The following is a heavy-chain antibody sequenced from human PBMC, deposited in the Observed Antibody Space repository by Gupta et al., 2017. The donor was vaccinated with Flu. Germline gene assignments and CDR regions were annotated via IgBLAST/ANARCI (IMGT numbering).Heavy chain of an antibody. D-gene: IGHD1-26*01. J-gene: IGHJ4*02. Sequence: LFESGAKFVQPGASLRLSCAAAGFPFSSFAMSRVRQAPAKGLARCAAISASADRPYYAAPVKARFTSSRDNSDSTVYLQMKSLQAEDTALYYCAKHIVGSSGAHWGQGTRVTVSP. CDR2: ISASADRP. CDR3: AKHIVGSSGAH. V-gene: IGHV3-23*01. CDR1: GFPFSSFA.